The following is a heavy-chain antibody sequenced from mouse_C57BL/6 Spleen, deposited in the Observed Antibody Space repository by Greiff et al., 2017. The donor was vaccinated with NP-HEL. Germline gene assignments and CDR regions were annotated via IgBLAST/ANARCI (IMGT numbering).Heavy chain of an antibody. CDR2: IWSGGST. J-gene: IGHJ4*01. D-gene: IGHD4-1*01. Sequence: VKLVESGPGLVQPSQSLSITCTVSGFSLTSYGVHWVRQSPGKGLEWLGVIWSGGSTDYNAAFISRLSISKDNSKSQVFFKMNSLQADDTAIYYCARGLGGTPYYAMDYWGQGTSVTVSS. CDR3: ARGLGGTPYYAMDY. CDR1: GFSLTSYG. V-gene: IGHV2-2*01.